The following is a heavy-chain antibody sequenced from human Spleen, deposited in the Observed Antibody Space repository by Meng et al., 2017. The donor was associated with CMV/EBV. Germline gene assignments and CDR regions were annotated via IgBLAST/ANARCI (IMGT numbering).Heavy chain of an antibody. CDR3: ARLTGYSSASYYYYAMDV. V-gene: IGHV3-21*01. CDR1: GFTFSTYT. J-gene: IGHJ6*02. CDR2: ISSRGTYI. Sequence: GGSLRLSCAASGFTFSTYTMNWVRQAPGKGLEWVSSISSRGTYIYYADSVEGRLTMSRDNAKNSLYLQMNSLRVEDTAVYYCARLTGYSSASYYYYAMDVWGQGTTVTVSS. D-gene: IGHD6-19*01.